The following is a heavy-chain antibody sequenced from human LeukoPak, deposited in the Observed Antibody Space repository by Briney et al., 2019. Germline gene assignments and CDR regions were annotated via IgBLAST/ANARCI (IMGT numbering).Heavy chain of an antibody. Sequence: SLRLACAASGFTFDVYAIHCVRQAPGKGLEWVSGINWDSGRASYADSVKGRFTISRDNAKNSLYLQMSSLRAEDTALYYCAKDSAAVTEMGYFDYWGQGTLVIVSS. CDR3: AKDSAAVTEMGYFDY. V-gene: IGHV3-9*01. CDR1: GFTFDVYA. D-gene: IGHD5-18*01. CDR2: INWDSGRA. J-gene: IGHJ4*02.